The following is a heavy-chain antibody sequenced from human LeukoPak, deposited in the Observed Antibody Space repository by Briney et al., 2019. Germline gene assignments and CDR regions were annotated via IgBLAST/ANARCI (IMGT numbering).Heavy chain of an antibody. CDR1: GFTFGSYW. Sequence: GGSLRLSCAASGFTFGSYWMHWVRQAPGKGLVWVSRINSDGSSTSYADSVKGRFTISRDNAKNTLYLQMNSLRAEDTAVYYCARSETTEDYYYYYGMDVWGQGTTVTVSS. CDR2: INSDGSST. V-gene: IGHV3-74*01. CDR3: ARSETTEDYYYYYGMDV. D-gene: IGHD4-17*01. J-gene: IGHJ6*02.